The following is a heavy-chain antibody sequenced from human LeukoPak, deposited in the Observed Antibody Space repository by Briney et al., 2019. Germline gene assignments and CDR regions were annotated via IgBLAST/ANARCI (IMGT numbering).Heavy chain of an antibody. Sequence: PGGSLRLSCAASGFTFSSYAMSWVRQAPGKGLEWVAVISYDGSNKYYADSVKGRFTISRDNSKNTLYLQMNSLRAEDTAVYYCASPGYESSGPDAFDIWGQGTMVTVSS. CDR3: ASPGYESSGPDAFDI. CDR1: GFTFSSYA. J-gene: IGHJ3*02. D-gene: IGHD3-22*01. CDR2: ISYDGSNK. V-gene: IGHV3-30-3*01.